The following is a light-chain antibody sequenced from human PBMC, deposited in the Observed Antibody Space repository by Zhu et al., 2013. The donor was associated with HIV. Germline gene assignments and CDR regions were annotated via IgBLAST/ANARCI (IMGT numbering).Light chain of an antibody. V-gene: IGKV4-1*01. Sequence: DIVMTQSPDSLAVSLGERATINCKSSRSILYRSDNRNYLGWYQQKAGQPPKLLIYWASTRDSGVPDRFSGSGSGTDFTLTINNLQAEDVAVYYCHQYYRTPPAFGGGTKVEIK. J-gene: IGKJ4*01. CDR3: HQYYRTPPA. CDR1: RSILYRSDNRNY. CDR2: WAS.